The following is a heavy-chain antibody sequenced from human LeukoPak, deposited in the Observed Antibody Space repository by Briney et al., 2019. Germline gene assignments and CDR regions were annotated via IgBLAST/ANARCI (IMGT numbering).Heavy chain of an antibody. CDR3: ARAVVPNSFDY. J-gene: IGHJ4*02. CDR2: IYSGGST. Sequence: PGGSLRLSCAASGFTVSSNYMSWVRQAPGKGLEWVSVIYSGGSTYYADSVKGRFTISRDNSKNTLYLQMNSLRAEDTAVYYCARAVVPNSFDYWGQGTLVTVSS. CDR1: GFTVSSNY. V-gene: IGHV3-66*01. D-gene: IGHD2-15*01.